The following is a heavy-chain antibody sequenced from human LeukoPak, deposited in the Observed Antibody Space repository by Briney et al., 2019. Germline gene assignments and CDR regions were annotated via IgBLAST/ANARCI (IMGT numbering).Heavy chain of an antibody. J-gene: IGHJ3*02. CDR3: VRDHWGATIGDDFDI. CDR2: INPSGDNT. CDR1: GFNFNNYA. D-gene: IGHD5-12*01. Sequence: PGGSLRLSCSASGFNFNNYAMNWVRLAPGHGLEWLSSINPSGDNTYYTDAVKGRFTISRDNSKNTLNLDMNSLRVEDTALYYCVRDHWGATIGDDFDIWGQGTMVTVSS. V-gene: IGHV3-23*01.